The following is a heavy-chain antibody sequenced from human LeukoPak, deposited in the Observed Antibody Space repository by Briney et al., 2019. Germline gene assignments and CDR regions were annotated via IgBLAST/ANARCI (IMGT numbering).Heavy chain of an antibody. CDR1: GFTFSSYW. V-gene: IGHV3-7*01. J-gene: IGHJ6*03. D-gene: IGHD3-3*01. CDR2: IKQDGSEK. CDR3: ARDRSDYYHYYYYYYMDV. Sequence: GGSLRLSCAASGFTFSSYWMSWVRQAPGKGLEWVANIKQDGSEKYYVDSVKGRFTISRDNAKNSLYLQMNSLRAEDTAVYYCARDRSDYYHYYYYYYMDVWSKGTTVTVSS.